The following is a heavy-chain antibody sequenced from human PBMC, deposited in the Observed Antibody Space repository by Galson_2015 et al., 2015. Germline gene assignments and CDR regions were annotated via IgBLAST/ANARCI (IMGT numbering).Heavy chain of an antibody. Sequence: SLRLSCAASGFTFDDYAMHWVRQAPGKGLEWVSGISWNSGSIGYADSVKGRFTISRDNAKNSLYLQMNSLRAEDTALYYCAKVRERYYYGSGSYGYFDYWGQGTLVTVSS. CDR1: GFTFDDYA. D-gene: IGHD3-10*01. J-gene: IGHJ4*02. V-gene: IGHV3-9*01. CDR2: ISWNSGSI. CDR3: AKVRERYYYGSGSYGYFDY.